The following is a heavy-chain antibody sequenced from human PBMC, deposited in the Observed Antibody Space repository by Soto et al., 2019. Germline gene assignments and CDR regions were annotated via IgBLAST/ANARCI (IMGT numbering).Heavy chain of an antibody. Sequence: GASVEVSCKXSGYSFTSLDINWVRQTAGQGLEWMGWMEPSSGKTGYAQKFHDRVTMTSDTSINTAYMELTTLTSDDTAFYYCARGVTAGVDYWGQGTLVTVSS. V-gene: IGHV1-8*01. CDR2: MEPSSGKT. D-gene: IGHD1-26*01. CDR1: GYSFTSLD. CDR3: ARGVTAGVDY. J-gene: IGHJ4*02.